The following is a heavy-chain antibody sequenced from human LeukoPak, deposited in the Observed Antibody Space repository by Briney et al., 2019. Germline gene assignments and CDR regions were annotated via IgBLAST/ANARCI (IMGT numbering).Heavy chain of an antibody. CDR2: INSDGSST. Sequence: PGGSLRLSCAASGFSFSSFWMHWVRQAPGKGLVWVSRINSDGSSTTYADSVKGRFTISRDNAKNTLYLQMNSLRAEDTAVYYCASVGRVSGYDFDYWGQGTLVTVSS. J-gene: IGHJ4*02. V-gene: IGHV3-74*01. CDR1: GFSFSSFW. D-gene: IGHD5-12*01. CDR3: ASVGRVSGYDFDY.